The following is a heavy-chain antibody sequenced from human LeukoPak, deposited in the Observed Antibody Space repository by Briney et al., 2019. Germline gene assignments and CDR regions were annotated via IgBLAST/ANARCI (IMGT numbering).Heavy chain of an antibody. CDR2: ISGSSSYI. D-gene: IGHD3-9*01. Sequence: GGSLRLSCAASGFTFSSYSMNWVRQAPGKGLEWVSSISGSSSYIYYADSVKGRFTISRHNAKNSLYLQMNSLRAEDTAVYYCTTGGTLRYFDSSWSLRRPYYYYYMDVWGKGTTVTVSS. J-gene: IGHJ6*03. CDR3: TTGGTLRYFDSSWSLRRPYYYYYMDV. CDR1: GFTFSSYS. V-gene: IGHV3-21*01.